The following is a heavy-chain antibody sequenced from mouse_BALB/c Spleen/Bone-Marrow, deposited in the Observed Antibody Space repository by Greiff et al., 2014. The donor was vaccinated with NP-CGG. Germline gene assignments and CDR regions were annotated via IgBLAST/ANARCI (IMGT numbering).Heavy chain of an antibody. V-gene: IGHV2-9*02. D-gene: IGHD2-2*01. CDR2: IWAGGST. CDR1: GFSLTSYG. Sequence: QVQLKESGPGLVAPSQSLSITCTVSGFSLTSYGVHWVRQPPGKGLEWLGVIWAGGSTNYNSALMSRLSISKDNSKSQVFLKMNSLQTDDTAMYYCARDRDFLSTMVTTSWFAYWGQGTLVTVSA. J-gene: IGHJ3*01. CDR3: ARDRDFLSTMVTTSWFAY.